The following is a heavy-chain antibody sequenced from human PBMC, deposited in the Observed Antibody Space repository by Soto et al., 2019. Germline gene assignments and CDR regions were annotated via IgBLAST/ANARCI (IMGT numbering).Heavy chain of an antibody. Sequence: ASVKVSCKASGYTFTSYGINWVRQAPGRGLEWMGWINPGNGSTKYSQQFQGRVIIDRDTSASTAYMELSSLRSEDTAVYYCARGGYFDSSNYLAYWGLGTLVTVSS. CDR3: ARGGYFDSSNYLAY. J-gene: IGHJ4*02. CDR2: INPGNGST. D-gene: IGHD3-22*01. V-gene: IGHV1-3*01. CDR1: GYTFTSYG.